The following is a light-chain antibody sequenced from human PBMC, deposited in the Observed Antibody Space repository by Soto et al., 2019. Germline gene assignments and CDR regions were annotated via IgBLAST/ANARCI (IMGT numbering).Light chain of an antibody. J-gene: IGKJ1*01. CDR3: QHYNSYSEA. CDR1: QRINKW. Sequence: DIQMTQSPSTLSASIADRVTITCRASQRINKWLAWHQQKPGKAPKVLIYDASSWAGGVPSRFTGSGSGTEFTLTISSLQPDDFATYYCQHYNSYSEAFGQGTKVDIK. V-gene: IGKV1-5*01. CDR2: DAS.